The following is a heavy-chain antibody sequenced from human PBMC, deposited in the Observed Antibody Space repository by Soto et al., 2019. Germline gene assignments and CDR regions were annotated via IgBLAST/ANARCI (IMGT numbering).Heavy chain of an antibody. CDR2: ISSSGSTI. V-gene: IGHV3-11*01. J-gene: IGHJ4*02. CDR1: GFTFSDYY. Sequence: GGSLRLSCAASGFTFSDYYMSWIRQAPGKGLEWVSYISSSGSTIYYADSVKGRFTISRDNAKNSLYLQMNSLRAEDTAAYYCARDHGTLWFGELFWGFDYWGQGTLVTVSS. CDR3: ARDHGTLWFGELFWGFDY. D-gene: IGHD3-10*01.